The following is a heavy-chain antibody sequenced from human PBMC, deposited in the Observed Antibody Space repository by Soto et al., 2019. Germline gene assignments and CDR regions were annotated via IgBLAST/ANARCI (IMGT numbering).Heavy chain of an antibody. CDR3: ARDLVRGVIDY. CDR2: VSKSDYT. CDR1: GFTFNNYG. V-gene: IGHV3-21*01. Sequence: PGGSLRLSCVVSGFTFNNYGINWVRQAPGKGLEWVSSVSKSDYTYYSDSVKGRFTISRDNSKNTLYLQMNSLRAEDTAVYYCARDLVRGVIDYWGQGTLVTVSS. J-gene: IGHJ4*02. D-gene: IGHD3-10*01.